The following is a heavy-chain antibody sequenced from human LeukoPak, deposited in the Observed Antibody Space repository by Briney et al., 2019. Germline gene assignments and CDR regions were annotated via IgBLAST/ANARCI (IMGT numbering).Heavy chain of an antibody. CDR3: ARAGGPLSRVYDAFDI. CDR2: XSGASETI. Sequence: GXSLSLSCAASXXXXXXXXMSXXXXAXXXXLXXVXXXSGASETIYYADSVKGRFTISRDNSKNTLYLQMNSLRAEDTAVYYCARAGGPLSRVYDAFDIWGQGTMVTVSS. CDR1: XXXXXXXX. D-gene: IGHD6-13*01. V-gene: IGHV3-23*01. J-gene: IGHJ3*02.